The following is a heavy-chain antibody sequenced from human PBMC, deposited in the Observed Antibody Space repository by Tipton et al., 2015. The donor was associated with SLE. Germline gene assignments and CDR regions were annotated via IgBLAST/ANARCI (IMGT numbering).Heavy chain of an antibody. D-gene: IGHD4-17*01. CDR1: GGSISDSSYY. CDR3: ARRYGDPTNPYFDP. J-gene: IGHJ5*02. V-gene: IGHV4-39*07. Sequence: TLSLTCSVSGGSISDSSYYWAWIRQPPGKGLEWIGSVYYSGATYYNPSLKSRVTISINTYRNYFSLSLTSLTAADTAVYYCARRYGDPTNPYFDPWGQGTLVNVSS. CDR2: VYYSGAT.